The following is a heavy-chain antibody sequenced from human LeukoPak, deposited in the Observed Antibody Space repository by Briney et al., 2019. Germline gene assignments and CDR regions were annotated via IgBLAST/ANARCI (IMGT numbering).Heavy chain of an antibody. CDR3: AKDATEYGDSHFDC. D-gene: IGHD4-17*01. V-gene: IGHV3-33*06. J-gene: IGHJ4*02. Sequence: GRSLRLSCAASGFTFSSFGMHWVRPAPGNGLEWVAVIWNDGSHEYYADSEKGLFTISRDNSRNTVYLQMNSLRAEDTAVYYCAKDATEYGDSHFDCWGQGSLVTVS. CDR1: GFTFSSFG. CDR2: IWNDGSHE.